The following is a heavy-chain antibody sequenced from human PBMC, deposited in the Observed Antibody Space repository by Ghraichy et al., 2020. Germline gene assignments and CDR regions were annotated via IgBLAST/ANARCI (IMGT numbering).Heavy chain of an antibody. CDR1: GFTFSNAW. V-gene: IGHV3-15*07. CDR3: AGLGYCSGGSCYRQDVDAFDI. Sequence: GGSLTLSCAASGFTFSNAWMNWVRQAPGKGLEWVGRIKSKTDGGTTDYAAPVKGRFTISRDDSEDTLYLQMHSLKSEDTAVYYCAGLGYCSGGSCYRQDVDAFDIWGQGTMVTVSS. CDR2: IKSKTDGGTT. J-gene: IGHJ3*02. D-gene: IGHD2-15*01.